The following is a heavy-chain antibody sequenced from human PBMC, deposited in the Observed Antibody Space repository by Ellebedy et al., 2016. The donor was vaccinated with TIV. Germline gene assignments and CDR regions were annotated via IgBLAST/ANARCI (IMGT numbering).Heavy chain of an antibody. V-gene: IGHV3-9*01. CDR2: ISWDSGTI. Sequence: GGSLRLSXAASGFTFADYAMHWVRQAPGKGLEWVSGISWDSGTIGYVDSVKGRFTISRDNARNSLHLQMNSLRREDTALYFCAKGALITEIRGVKDHFDSWGQGTLVTVSS. CDR3: AKGALITEIRGVKDHFDS. J-gene: IGHJ4*02. CDR1: GFTFADYA. D-gene: IGHD3-10*01.